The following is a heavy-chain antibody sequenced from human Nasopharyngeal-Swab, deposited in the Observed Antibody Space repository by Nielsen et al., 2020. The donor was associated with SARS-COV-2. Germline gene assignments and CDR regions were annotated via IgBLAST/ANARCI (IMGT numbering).Heavy chain of an antibody. V-gene: IGHV3-30*18. Sequence: GGSLRLSCAASGFTFSSYDMHWVRQAPGKGLEWVAVISYDGSNKYYADSVKGRFTISRDNSKNALYLQMNSLRAEDTAVYYCAKDGGNSGYYYYYYMDVWGKGTTVTVSS. D-gene: IGHD4-23*01. CDR2: ISYDGSNK. J-gene: IGHJ6*03. CDR3: AKDGGNSGYYYYYYMDV. CDR1: GFTFSSYD.